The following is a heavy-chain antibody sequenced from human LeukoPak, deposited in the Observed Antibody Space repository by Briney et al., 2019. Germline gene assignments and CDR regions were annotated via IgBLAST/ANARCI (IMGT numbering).Heavy chain of an antibody. CDR3: ARGAISTAGPFDY. CDR1: GGSISSYY. D-gene: IGHD6-13*01. Sequence: PSETLSLTCTVSGGSISSYYWGWIRQPPGKGLEWIGYIYYTGSTNYNPSLKSRVTISVDTSKNQFSLKLSSVTAADTAVYYCARGAISTAGPFDYWGQGTLVTVSS. CDR2: IYYTGST. V-gene: IGHV4-59*01. J-gene: IGHJ4*02.